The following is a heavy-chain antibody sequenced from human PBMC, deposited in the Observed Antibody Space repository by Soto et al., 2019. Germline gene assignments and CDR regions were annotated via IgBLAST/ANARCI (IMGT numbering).Heavy chain of an antibody. Sequence: QVQLVESGGGVVQPGKSLTLSCSVFVFSFDIYTMHWVRQSPGKGLEWVAVISHDGDKAHYADSVRGRFTISRDNSQNTVSLQMNGLRTDDTAIYYCARELSLYGVALDYWGQGTLVTVSS. CDR1: VFSFDIYT. CDR3: ARELSLYGVALDY. CDR2: ISHDGDKA. V-gene: IGHV3-30-3*01. D-gene: IGHD3-3*01. J-gene: IGHJ4*02.